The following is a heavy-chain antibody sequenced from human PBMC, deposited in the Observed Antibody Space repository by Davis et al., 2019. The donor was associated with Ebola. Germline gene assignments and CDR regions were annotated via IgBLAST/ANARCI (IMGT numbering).Heavy chain of an antibody. CDR1: GYTLTELS. CDR2: FDPEDGET. J-gene: IGHJ6*02. D-gene: IGHD2-2*01. V-gene: IGHV1-24*01. CDR3: ATEDIVVVPAAISRIYSGGMDV. Sequence: ASVKVSCKVSGYTLTELSMHWVRQAPGKGLEWTGGFDPEDGETIYAQKFQGRVTMTEDTSTDTAYMELSSLRSEDTAVYYCATEDIVVVPAAISRIYSGGMDVWGQGTTVTVSS.